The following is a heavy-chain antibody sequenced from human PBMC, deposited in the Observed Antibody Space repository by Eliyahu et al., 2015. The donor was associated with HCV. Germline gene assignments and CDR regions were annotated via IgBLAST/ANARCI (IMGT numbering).Heavy chain of an antibody. CDR2: IYAGDSDS. CDR1: GFXFANYW. CDR3: ARRRGREGSFDY. V-gene: IGHV5-51*01. J-gene: IGHJ4*02. Sequence: EVQLEQSRAEVKXPGESLRXPCKASGFXFANYWIGWXRQXPGKGLEWMGLIYAGDSDSRYSPSFQDRVTFSVDTTVSTAYLHWSSLRTSDSAVYFCARRRGREGSFDYWGQGTPVTVSS. D-gene: IGHD3-10*01.